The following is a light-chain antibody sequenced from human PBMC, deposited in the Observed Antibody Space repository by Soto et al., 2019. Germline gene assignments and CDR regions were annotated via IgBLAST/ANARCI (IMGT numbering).Light chain of an antibody. J-gene: IGKJ1*01. Sequence: EILLTQSPGTLSLSPGERGTLSCRASQSVSNNYLAWYQQKPGQAPRLLIYGASNRATGIPDRFSGSGSGTDFTLPISRLDPEESAVDDCQQYGSSGTFCQGTKVDIK. V-gene: IGKV3-20*01. CDR1: QSVSNNY. CDR3: QQYGSSGT. CDR2: GAS.